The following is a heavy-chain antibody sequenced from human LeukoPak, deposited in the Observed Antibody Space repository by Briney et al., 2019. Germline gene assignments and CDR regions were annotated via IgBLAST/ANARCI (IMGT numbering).Heavy chain of an antibody. CDR1: GYIFTSHG. CDR2: ISANNGDT. Sequence: GSVKVSCKASGYIFTSHGISWVRQAPGQGLEWMGWISANNGDTDYPQNLQGRVTMTTDTYTSTAYMELRSLRSDDTAMYYCARESHKTREDYWGQGTLVTVSS. CDR3: ARESHKTREDY. J-gene: IGHJ4*02. V-gene: IGHV1-18*01. D-gene: IGHD1-1*01.